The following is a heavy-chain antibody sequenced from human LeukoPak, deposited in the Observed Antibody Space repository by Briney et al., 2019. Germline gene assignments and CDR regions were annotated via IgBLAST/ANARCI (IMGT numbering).Heavy chain of an antibody. V-gene: IGHV3-20*04. CDR1: GFTFDDYG. Sequence: GGSLRLSCAASGFTFDDYGMSWVRQVPGKGLECVSGINWNGGNTGYADSVKGRFTISRDNAKNSLYMQMNSLRAEDTALYYCARASYCSGGSCYSAGAGEYYYYMDVWGKGTTVTMSS. D-gene: IGHD2-15*01. J-gene: IGHJ6*03. CDR2: INWNGGNT. CDR3: ARASYCSGGSCYSAGAGEYYYYMDV.